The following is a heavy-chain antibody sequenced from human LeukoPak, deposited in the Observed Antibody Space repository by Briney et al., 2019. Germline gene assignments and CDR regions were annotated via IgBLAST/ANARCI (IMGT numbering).Heavy chain of an antibody. Sequence: GGSLRLSCAASGLTFSSYNINWVRQAPGKGLEWVSSISRSSTYISYADSVKGRFTISRDNAKNSLYLQMNSLRAEDTAVYYCARDSGVRGVITDAFDIWGQGTMVTVSS. J-gene: IGHJ3*02. V-gene: IGHV3-21*04. CDR2: ISRSSTYI. CDR1: GLTFSSYN. D-gene: IGHD3-10*01. CDR3: ARDSGVRGVITDAFDI.